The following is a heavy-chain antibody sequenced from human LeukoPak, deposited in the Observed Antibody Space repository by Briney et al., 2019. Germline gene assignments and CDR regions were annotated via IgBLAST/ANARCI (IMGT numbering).Heavy chain of an antibody. Sequence: ASVKVSCKASGYTFTGYYMHWVRQAPGQGLEWMGWINPNSGGTNYAQKFQGRVTMTRDTSISTAYMELSRLRSDDTAVYYCGRDGLVGRRWFFLYYYYGMDVWGQGNKV. V-gene: IGHV1-2*02. J-gene: IGHJ6*01. CDR2: INPNSGGT. CDR3: GRDGLVGRRWFFLYYYYGMDV. CDR1: GYTFTGYY. D-gene: IGHD1-26*01.